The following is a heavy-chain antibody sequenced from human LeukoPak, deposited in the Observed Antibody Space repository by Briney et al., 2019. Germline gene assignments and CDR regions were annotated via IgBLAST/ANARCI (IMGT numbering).Heavy chain of an antibody. CDR1: GFTFSSYW. CDR3: AGSERSGAVGYYYYYMDV. V-gene: IGHV3-7*01. Sequence: GGSLRLSCAASGFTFSSYWMSWVRQAPGKGLEWVANIKQDGSEKYYVDSVKGRFTISRDNAKNSLYLQMNSLRAEDTAVYYCAGSERSGAVGYYYYYMDVWGKGTTVTVSS. D-gene: IGHD6-19*01. CDR2: IKQDGSEK. J-gene: IGHJ6*03.